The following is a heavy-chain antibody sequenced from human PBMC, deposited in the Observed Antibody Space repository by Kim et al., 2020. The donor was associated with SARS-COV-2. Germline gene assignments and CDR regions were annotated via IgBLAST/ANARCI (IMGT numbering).Heavy chain of an antibody. V-gene: IGHV3-20*01. CDR3: ARDPGEDWYYGSAGMDV. Sequence: SVKGRFTISRDNAKNSLYLQMNSLRAEDTALYHCARDPGEDWYYGSAGMDVWGQGTTVTVSS. D-gene: IGHD3-10*01. J-gene: IGHJ6*02.